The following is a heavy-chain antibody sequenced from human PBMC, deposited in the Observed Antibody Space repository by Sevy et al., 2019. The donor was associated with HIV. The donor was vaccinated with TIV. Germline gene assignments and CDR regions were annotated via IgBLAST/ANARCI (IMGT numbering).Heavy chain of an antibody. V-gene: IGHV3-30-3*01. J-gene: IGHJ6*02. D-gene: IGHD3-22*01. CDR3: ARGDSSGYYYDPYYYGMDV. Sequence: GGSLRLSCAASGFTFSSYAMHWVRQAPGKGLEWVVVISYDGSNKYYADSVKGRFTISRDNSKNTLYLQMNSLRAEDTAVYYCARGDSSGYYYDPYYYGMDVWGQGTTVTVSS. CDR2: ISYDGSNK. CDR1: GFTFSSYA.